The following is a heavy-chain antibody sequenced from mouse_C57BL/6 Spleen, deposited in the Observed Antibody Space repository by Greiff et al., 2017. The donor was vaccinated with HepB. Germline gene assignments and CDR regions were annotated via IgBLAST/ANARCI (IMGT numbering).Heavy chain of an antibody. D-gene: IGHD4-1*01. CDR1: GYAFRSSW. Sequence: QVQLQQSGPELVKPGASVKISCKASGYAFRSSWMNWVKQRPGKGLEWIGRIYPGDGDTNYNGKFKGKATLTADKSSSTAYMHLSSLTSEDSAVYFCARTGDYAMDYWGQGTSGSVSS. J-gene: IGHJ4*01. CDR2: IYPGDGDT. CDR3: ARTGDYAMDY. V-gene: IGHV1-82*01.